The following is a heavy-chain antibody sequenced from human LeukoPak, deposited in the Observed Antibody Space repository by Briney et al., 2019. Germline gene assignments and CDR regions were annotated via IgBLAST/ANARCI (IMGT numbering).Heavy chain of an antibody. V-gene: IGHV3-66*01. Sequence: GGSLRLSCVGSEYTFTTYGMSWVRQAPGKGLEWVSLIYSHGGTNYADSVKGRFTISRDNSKNTLYLQMNSLRAEDTAVYYCARDGIDSSSGISYYYYMAVWGKGTTVTISS. J-gene: IGHJ6*03. CDR3: ARDGIDSSSGISYYYYMAV. D-gene: IGHD3-22*01. CDR1: EYTFTTYG. CDR2: IYSHGGT.